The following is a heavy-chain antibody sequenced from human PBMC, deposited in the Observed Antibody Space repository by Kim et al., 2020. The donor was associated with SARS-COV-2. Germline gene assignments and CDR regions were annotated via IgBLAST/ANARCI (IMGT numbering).Heavy chain of an antibody. CDR3: ARGAARTGASH. CDR2: INPSGGTT. V-gene: IGHV1-46*01. J-gene: IGHJ4*02. D-gene: IGHD1-7*01. CDR1: GYTFTDYY. Sequence: ASVKVSCKASGYTFTDYYIHWVRQAPGQGLEWMGIINPSGGTTSYAQKFQGRVTMTRDTSTSTVYMELSSLRFEDTAVYYCARGAARTGASHWGQGTLVTVSS.